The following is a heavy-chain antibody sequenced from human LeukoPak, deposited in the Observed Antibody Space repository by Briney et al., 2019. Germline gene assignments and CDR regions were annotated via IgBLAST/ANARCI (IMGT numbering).Heavy chain of an antibody. CDR1: GFSLSTSGMC. Sequence: SGPALVKPTQTLTLTCTFSGFSLSTSGMCVSWVRQPPGKALEWLALIDWDDDKYYSTSLKTRLTISKDTSKNQVVLTMTNMDPVDTATYYCALNNTRRGWFDPWGQGTLVTVSS. CDR2: IDWDDDK. V-gene: IGHV2-70*20. J-gene: IGHJ5*02. D-gene: IGHD1-14*01. CDR3: ALNNTRRGWFDP.